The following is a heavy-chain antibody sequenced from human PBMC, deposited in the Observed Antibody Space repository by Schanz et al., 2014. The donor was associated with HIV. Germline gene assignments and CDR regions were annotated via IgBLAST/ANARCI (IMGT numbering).Heavy chain of an antibody. CDR1: GGTFSGHG. D-gene: IGHD6-13*01. Sequence: QVQLVQSGAEVKKPGSSVKVSCQASGGTFSGHGISWVRQAPGQGLEWMGIINPSGGATSYAQKFQGRVTMTRDTSTSTVYMDLSSLTSEDTAVYYCARDKSGSSWYDSWGQGTLVTVSS. V-gene: IGHV1-46*01. CDR3: ARDKSGSSWYDS. CDR2: INPSGGAT. J-gene: IGHJ5*01.